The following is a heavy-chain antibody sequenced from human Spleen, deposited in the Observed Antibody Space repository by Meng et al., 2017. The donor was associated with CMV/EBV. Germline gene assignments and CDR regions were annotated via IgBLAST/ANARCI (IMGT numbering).Heavy chain of an antibody. J-gene: IGHJ3*02. CDR2: IYYSGTT. Sequence: SETLSLTCTVSGGSITSTNYYWGWIRQPPGKGLEWIGRIYYSGTTYYNPSLKSRITISVDTSKNQFSLKLTSVTAADTAVYYCAVDTAVIIANSQAFHIWGQGTMVTVSS. D-gene: IGHD5-18*01. CDR1: GGSITSTNYY. V-gene: IGHV4-39*07. CDR3: AVDTAVIIANSQAFHI.